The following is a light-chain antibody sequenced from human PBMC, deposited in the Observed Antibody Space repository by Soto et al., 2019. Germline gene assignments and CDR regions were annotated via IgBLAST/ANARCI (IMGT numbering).Light chain of an antibody. CDR3: HQYNSYWT. J-gene: IGKJ1*01. CDR2: KAS. V-gene: IGKV1-5*03. CDR1: QSINSW. Sequence: DIQMTQSPSTLSASVGDRVTITCRASQSINSWLAWYQQKPGKAPELLIYKASSLQSGVPSRFSGSGSGTEFTPTISSLPPDDRATYYCHQYNSYWTFGQGTKVEIK.